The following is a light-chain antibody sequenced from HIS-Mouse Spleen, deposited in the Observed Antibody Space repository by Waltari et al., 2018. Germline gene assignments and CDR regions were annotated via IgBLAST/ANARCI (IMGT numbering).Light chain of an antibody. J-gene: IGLJ3*02. CDR1: SSNIGSNY. Sequence: QSVLTQPPSASGTPGQRVTISCSGSSSNIGSNYVYWYQQLPGTAPKLLIYRNNQRPSGVPDRFPGSKSGPSASLAISGLRSEDEADYYCAAWDDSLSGWVFGGGTKLTVL. V-gene: IGLV1-47*01. CDR3: AAWDDSLSGWV. CDR2: RNN.